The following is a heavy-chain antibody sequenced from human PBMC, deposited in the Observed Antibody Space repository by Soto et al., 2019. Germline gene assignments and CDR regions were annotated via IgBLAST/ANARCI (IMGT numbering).Heavy chain of an antibody. D-gene: IGHD3-22*01. V-gene: IGHV1-69*12. Sequence: QVQLVQSGAEVKKPGSSVKVSCKTSGGTFSSYAISWVRQAPGQGLEWMGGIIPMFGTANYAQKFQGRVTITADESTSTAYMELSSLRSEDTAVYYCARSRANYYDSRGYYYSPFDYWGQGTLVTVSS. J-gene: IGHJ4*02. CDR2: IIPMFGTA. CDR3: ARSRANYYDSRGYYYSPFDY. CDR1: GGTFSSYA.